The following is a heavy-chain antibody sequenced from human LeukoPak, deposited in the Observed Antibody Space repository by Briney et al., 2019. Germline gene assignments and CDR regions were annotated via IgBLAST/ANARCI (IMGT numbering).Heavy chain of an antibody. CDR1: GFTFSSYS. V-gene: IGHV3-21*01. Sequence: PGGSLRLSCAASGFTFSSYSINWVRQAPGKGLEWVSSISSSSSYIYYADSVKGRFTISRDNAKNSLYLQMNSLRAEDTAVYYCAREQYQLLYPYFDYWGQGTLVTVSS. CDR3: AREQYQLLYPYFDY. D-gene: IGHD2-2*02. J-gene: IGHJ4*02. CDR2: ISSSSSYI.